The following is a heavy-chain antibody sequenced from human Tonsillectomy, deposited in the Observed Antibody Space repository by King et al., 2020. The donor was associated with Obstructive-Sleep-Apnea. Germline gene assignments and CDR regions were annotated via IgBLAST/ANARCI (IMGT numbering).Heavy chain of an antibody. CDR2: ISAYNGNT. V-gene: IGHV1-18*01. J-gene: IGHJ4*02. Sequence: VQLVESGAEVKKPGASVKVSCKASGYTFTSYGISWVRQAPGQGLEWMGWISAYNGNTNYAQKLQGRVTMTTDTSTSTAYMELRRQRSDDTAVYYFASPDRWIQLWYPLDYWGQGTLVTVSS. D-gene: IGHD5-18*01. CDR3: ASPDRWIQLWYPLDY. CDR1: GYTFTSYG.